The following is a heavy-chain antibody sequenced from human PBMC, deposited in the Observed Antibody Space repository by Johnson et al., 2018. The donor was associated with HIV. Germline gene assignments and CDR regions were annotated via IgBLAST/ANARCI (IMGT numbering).Heavy chain of an antibody. J-gene: IGHJ3*02. CDR3: ARSKDCSVGTCPDGFDI. Sequence: QVQLVESGGGLVKPGGSLRLSCVASGFTFSDYYMSWIRQAPGKGLEWVSYISGSGGTIYSADSVKGRFTTSRDNAKKSLYLQMNSLRAEDTAVYYCARSKDCSVGTCPDGFDIWGQGTMVIVSS. D-gene: IGHD2-15*01. CDR1: GFTFSDYY. CDR2: ISGSGGTI. V-gene: IGHV3-11*04.